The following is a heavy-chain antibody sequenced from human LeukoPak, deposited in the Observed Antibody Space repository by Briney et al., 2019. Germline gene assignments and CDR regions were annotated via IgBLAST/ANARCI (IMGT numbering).Heavy chain of an antibody. CDR1: GYTFTSYY. V-gene: IGHV1-46*01. CDR3: AVGYCTNGVCYKTFDY. CDR2: INPSGGST. J-gene: IGHJ4*02. Sequence: ASVKVSCKASGYTFTSYYMHWVRQAPGQGLEWMGIINPSGGSTSHAQKFQGRVTMTRDTSTSTVYMELSSLRSEDTAVYYCAVGYCTNGVCYKTFDYWGQGTLVTVSS. D-gene: IGHD2-8*01.